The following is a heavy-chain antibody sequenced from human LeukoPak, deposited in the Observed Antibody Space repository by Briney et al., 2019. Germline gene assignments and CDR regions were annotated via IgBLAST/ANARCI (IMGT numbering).Heavy chain of an antibody. Sequence: GGSPRLSCAASGFTFSSYAMHWVRQAPGKGLEWVAVISYDGSNKYYADSVKGRFTISRDNSKNTLYLQMNSLRAEDTAVYYCARDPLGYYDSSGYYEGAFGYWGQGTLVTVSS. D-gene: IGHD3-22*01. CDR1: GFTFSSYA. J-gene: IGHJ4*02. V-gene: IGHV3-30-3*01. CDR2: ISYDGSNK. CDR3: ARDPLGYYDSSGYYEGAFGY.